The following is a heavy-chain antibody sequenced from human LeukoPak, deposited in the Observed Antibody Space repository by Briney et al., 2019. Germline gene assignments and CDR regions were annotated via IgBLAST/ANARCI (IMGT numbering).Heavy chain of an antibody. CDR1: GLTFSAAW. J-gene: IGHJ4*02. V-gene: IGHV3-7*01. CDR2: INTDGSNR. CDR3: ADFDRS. D-gene: IGHD3-22*01. Sequence: GGSLRLSCAASGLTFSAAWMSWARQAPGKGLEWVATINTDGSNRYYVDSVKGRFTISRDNAKNSLYLQMDSLRADDTALYYCADFDRSWGQGTLVTVSS.